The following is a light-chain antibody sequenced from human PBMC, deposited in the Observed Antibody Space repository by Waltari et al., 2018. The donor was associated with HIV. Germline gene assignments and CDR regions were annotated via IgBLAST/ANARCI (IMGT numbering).Light chain of an antibody. Sequence: SYVVTQPPSVSVAPGETATITCGGNKIGGESVHWYQQKPGQAPVLVIYDDSHRPSGIPARLSASNSGNTATLTISRVEAGDEADYYCQVWDIRSDSVVFGGGTKLTVL. J-gene: IGLJ2*01. CDR3: QVWDIRSDSVV. CDR1: KIGGES. V-gene: IGLV3-21*04. CDR2: DDS.